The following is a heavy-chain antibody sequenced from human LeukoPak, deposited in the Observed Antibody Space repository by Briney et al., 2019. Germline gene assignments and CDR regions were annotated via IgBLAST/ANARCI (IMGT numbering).Heavy chain of an antibody. J-gene: IGHJ6*02. CDR3: ARWDCGGDCGGYYYGMDV. CDR1: GGSISSGGYY. V-gene: IGHV4-31*03. Sequence: SETLSLTCTVSGGSISSGGYYWSWIRQHPGKGLEWIGYIYYSGSTYYNPSLKSRVTISVDTSKNQFSLKLSSVTAADTAVYYCARWDCGGDCGGYYYGMDVWGQGTTVTVSS. D-gene: IGHD2-21*02. CDR2: IYYSGST.